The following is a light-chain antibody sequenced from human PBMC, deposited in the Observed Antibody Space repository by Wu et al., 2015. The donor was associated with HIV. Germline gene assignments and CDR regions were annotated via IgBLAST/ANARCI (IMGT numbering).Light chain of an antibody. CDR2: GAS. CDR1: QSINTKD. Sequence: VLTQPPGTLSLSPGQRATLSCRTSQSINTKDLAWYQQKSGQAPRLLIHGASRRATGIPARFSGTGAGTDFTLTISSLEPDDFAVYYCQQRNIWPLTFGQGTRLEIK. J-gene: IGKJ5*01. V-gene: IGKV3D-11*02. CDR3: QQRNIWPLT.